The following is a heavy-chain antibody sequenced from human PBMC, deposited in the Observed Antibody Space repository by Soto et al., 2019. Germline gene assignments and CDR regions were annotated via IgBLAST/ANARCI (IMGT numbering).Heavy chain of an antibody. CDR1: GGSVSSGSYY. CDR2: IYYSGST. CDR3: ARGFGGDDFWSGYYNNDAFDI. Sequence: SETLSLTCTVSGGSVSSGSYYWSWIRQPPGKGLEWIGYIYYSGSTNYNPSLKSRVTISVDTSKNQFSPKLSSVTAADTAVYYCARGFGGDDFWSGYYNNDAFDIWGQGTMVTVSS. D-gene: IGHD3-3*01. V-gene: IGHV4-61*01. J-gene: IGHJ3*02.